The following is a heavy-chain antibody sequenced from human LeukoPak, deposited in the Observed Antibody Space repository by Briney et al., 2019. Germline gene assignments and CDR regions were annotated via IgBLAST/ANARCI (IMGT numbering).Heavy chain of an antibody. CDR1: GFTFSSYE. J-gene: IGHJ4*02. Sequence: GGSLRLSCAASGFTFSSYEMNWVRQAPGKGLEWVSHISSDGRVGRYVDSVRGRFTMSRDNAKNLLFLQMNGLRVEDTAVYYCARDTLNGPFVISLDYWGQGALVTVSS. D-gene: IGHD3-9*01. CDR2: ISSDGRVG. V-gene: IGHV3-48*03. CDR3: ARDTLNGPFVISLDY.